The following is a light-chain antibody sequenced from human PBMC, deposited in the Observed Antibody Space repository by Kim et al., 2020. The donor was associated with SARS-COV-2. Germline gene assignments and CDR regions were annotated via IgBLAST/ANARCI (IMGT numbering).Light chain of an antibody. J-gene: IGLJ2*01. CDR3: NSRDSSGNHVV. V-gene: IGLV3-19*01. CDR1: GGRSYE. Sequence: GRGVRVTGQGGGGRSYEAGGGGERGGQAPGLVIYGKKDRPSGIRDRFAGSRSGDRASLTITGAQAEDGADCCCNSRDSSGNHVVFGGGTKLTVL. CDR2: GKK.